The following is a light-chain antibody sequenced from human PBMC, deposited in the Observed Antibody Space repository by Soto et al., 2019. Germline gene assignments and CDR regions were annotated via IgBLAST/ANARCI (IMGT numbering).Light chain of an antibody. J-gene: IGLJ1*01. CDR3: SSYTSSRAYV. V-gene: IGLV2-8*01. Sequence: QSALTQPPSASGSPGQSVTISCTGTSNDVGAYNYVSWYQQHPGKVPKLILYEVSKRPSGVPDRFSGARSGNTASLTVSGLQAEDEADYYCSSYTSSRAYVFGIGTKLTVL. CDR2: EVS. CDR1: SNDVGAYNY.